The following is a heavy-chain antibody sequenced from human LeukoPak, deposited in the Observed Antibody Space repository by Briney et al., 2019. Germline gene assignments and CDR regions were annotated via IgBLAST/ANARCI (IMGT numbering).Heavy chain of an antibody. D-gene: IGHD1-14*01. CDR1: GGSISNYY. CDR3: ARGRSRRGRERAFDI. CDR2: IYTSGST. V-gene: IGHV4-4*07. J-gene: IGHJ3*02. Sequence: SETLSLTCTVSGGSISNYYWSWIRQPAGKGLEWIGRIYTSGSTNYNPSLKSRVTISVDTSKNQFSLKLSSVTAADTAVYYCARGRSRRGRERAFDIWGQGTMVTVSS.